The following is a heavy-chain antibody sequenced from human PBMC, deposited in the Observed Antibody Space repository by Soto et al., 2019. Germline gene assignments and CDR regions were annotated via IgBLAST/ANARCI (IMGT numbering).Heavy chain of an antibody. CDR2: IYYSGST. Sequence: PSETLSLTCTVSGGSISSYYWSWIRQPPGKGLEWIGYIYYSGSTNYNPSLKSRVTISVDTSKNQFSLKLSSVTAADTAVYYCARALGYCSSTSCYYQEKYYFDYWGQGTLVTVSS. V-gene: IGHV4-59*08. CDR3: ARALGYCSSTSCYYQEKYYFDY. D-gene: IGHD2-2*01. CDR1: GGSISSYY. J-gene: IGHJ4*02.